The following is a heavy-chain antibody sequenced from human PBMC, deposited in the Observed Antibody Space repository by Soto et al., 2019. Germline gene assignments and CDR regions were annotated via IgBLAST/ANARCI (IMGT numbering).Heavy chain of an antibody. CDR1: GFTFSSYT. D-gene: IGHD1-1*01. Sequence: EVQLVESGGGLVQPGGSLRLSCAASGFTFSSYTMNWVRQAPGKGLEWLSYISSSSSTIKYADSVKGRFNISRDNANRSLDLQMNSLRDEDTAVYYCARGENGYWGQGTLVTVSS. CDR3: ARGENGY. J-gene: IGHJ4*02. CDR2: ISSSSSTI. V-gene: IGHV3-48*02.